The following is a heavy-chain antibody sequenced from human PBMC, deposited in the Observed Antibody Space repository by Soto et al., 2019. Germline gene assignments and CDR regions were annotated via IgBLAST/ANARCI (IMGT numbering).Heavy chain of an antibody. V-gene: IGHV3-23*01. CDR1: RFTFSSYA. Sequence: PGGSLRLSCTASRFTFSSYAMSWVRQAPGKGLEWVSAISGSGGSTYYADSVKGRFTISRDNSENTLYLQMNSLRAEDTAVYYCARARYCSSTRCYDAFDIWGQGPMVTVSS. D-gene: IGHD2-2*01. J-gene: IGHJ3*02. CDR2: ISGSGGST. CDR3: ARARYCSSTRCYDAFDI.